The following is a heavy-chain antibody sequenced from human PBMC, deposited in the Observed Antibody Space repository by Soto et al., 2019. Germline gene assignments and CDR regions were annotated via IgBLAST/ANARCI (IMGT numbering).Heavy chain of an antibody. V-gene: IGHV3-23*01. CDR3: AKSRYSDSSGDFYDY. Sequence: GGSLRLSCAASAFTFNNYAMSWVRQSPGKGLEWVSGIGGSGRTTYYADSVKGRFTISRDNSNNTLFLQMNSLRAEDTAVYYCAKSRYSDSSGDFYDYWGQGTLVTVSS. CDR1: AFTFNNYA. D-gene: IGHD3-22*01. J-gene: IGHJ4*02. CDR2: IGGSGRTT.